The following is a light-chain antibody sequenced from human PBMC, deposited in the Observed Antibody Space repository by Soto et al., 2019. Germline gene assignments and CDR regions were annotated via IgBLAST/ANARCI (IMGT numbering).Light chain of an antibody. CDR2: DVS. V-gene: IGKV3-20*01. Sequence: EIVLTRSPGTLSLSPGERAALSCRASRSLSSTSLAWYQQRPGQAPRLLIYDVSSRATGIPDRFSGSGSGTDFTLTINRLEPDDFAVYYCQQYGSSPRTFGQGTKV. J-gene: IGKJ1*01. CDR1: RSLSSTS. CDR3: QQYGSSPRT.